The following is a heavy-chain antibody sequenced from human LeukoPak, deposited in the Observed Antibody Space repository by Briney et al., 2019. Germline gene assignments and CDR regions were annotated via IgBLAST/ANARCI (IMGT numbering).Heavy chain of an antibody. V-gene: IGHV3-30-3*01. J-gene: IGHJ4*02. CDR3: ATGGYSSSWFYFDY. D-gene: IGHD6-13*01. CDR1: GFTCSSYA. Sequence: GGSLRLSCAASGFTCSSYAMHWVRQAPGKGLEWVAVISYDGSNKYYADSVKGRFTISRDNSKNTLYLQMNSLKAEDTAVYYCATGGYSSSWFYFDYWGQGTLVTVSS. CDR2: ISYDGSNK.